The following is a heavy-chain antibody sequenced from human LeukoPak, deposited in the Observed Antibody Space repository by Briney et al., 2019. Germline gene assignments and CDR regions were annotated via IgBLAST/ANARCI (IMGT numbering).Heavy chain of an antibody. J-gene: IGHJ5*02. V-gene: IGHV4-39*07. D-gene: IGHD2-2*02. CDR3: ARGQKGNDIVVVPAAIFWFDP. CDR1: GGSISSSSYY. Sequence: SEALSLTCTVSGGSISSSSYYWGWIRQPPGKGLEWIGSIYYSGSTYYNPSLKSRVTISVDTSKNQFSLKLSSVTAADTAVYYCARGQKGNDIVVVPAAIFWFDPWGQGTLVTVSS. CDR2: IYYSGST.